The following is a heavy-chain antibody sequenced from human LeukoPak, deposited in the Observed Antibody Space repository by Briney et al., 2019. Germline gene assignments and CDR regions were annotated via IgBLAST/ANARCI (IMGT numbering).Heavy chain of an antibody. D-gene: IGHD6-13*01. CDR2: IYNSGSA. CDR3: AREAAVGTGGFDY. Sequence: TPSETLSLTCTVSGGSISAYYWSWIRQPPGKGLEWIGYIYNSGSANYNPSLQSRVTILIDTSKKQFSLKVSSGTAADTAVYYCAREAAVGTGGFDYWGQGTLVTVSS. CDR1: GGSISAYY. J-gene: IGHJ4*02. V-gene: IGHV4-59*01.